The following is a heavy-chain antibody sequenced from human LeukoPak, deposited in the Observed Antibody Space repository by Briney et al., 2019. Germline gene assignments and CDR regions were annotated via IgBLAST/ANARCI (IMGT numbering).Heavy chain of an antibody. D-gene: IGHD3-22*01. CDR2: IIPIFGTA. CDR1: GGTFISYA. V-gene: IGHV1-69*05. J-gene: IGHJ4*02. CDR3: ARDQDDYYDSSGYYWYFDY. Sequence: ASVKXXCKASGGTFISYAISWVRQAPGQGLEWMGRIIPIFGTANYAQKFQGRVTITTDESTRTDYMELSRQRSEDTAVYYCARDQDDYYDSSGYYWYFDYWGQGTLVTVSS.